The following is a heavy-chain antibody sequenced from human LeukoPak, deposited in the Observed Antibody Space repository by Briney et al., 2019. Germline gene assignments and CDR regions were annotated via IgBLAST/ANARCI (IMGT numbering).Heavy chain of an antibody. Sequence: SETLSLTCAVYGGSFSGYYWSWIRQPPGKGLEWIGEINHSGSTNYNPSLKSRVTISVDTSRNQFSLKLSSVTAADTAVYYCARPLPPTYSSSWFRTTGWFDPWGQGTLVTVSS. D-gene: IGHD6-13*01. CDR3: ARPLPPTYSSSWFRTTGWFDP. CDR2: INHSGST. V-gene: IGHV4-34*01. CDR1: GGSFSGYY. J-gene: IGHJ5*02.